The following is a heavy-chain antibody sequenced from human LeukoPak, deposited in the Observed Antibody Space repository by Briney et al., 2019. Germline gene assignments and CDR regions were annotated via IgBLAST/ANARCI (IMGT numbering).Heavy chain of an antibody. CDR3: ARSLSSRFSGPRRPYYFDS. CDR1: GLTVSSNC. Sequence: GGSLRLSCTASGLTVSSNCMSWVRQAPGKGLEWVSFIYSGGNTYYADSVKGRFTISRDNSKNTFHLQMNSLRAEDTAVYYCARSLSSRFSGPRRPYYFDSWGQGTLVTVSS. CDR2: IYSGGNT. V-gene: IGHV3-53*01. J-gene: IGHJ4*02. D-gene: IGHD3-16*02.